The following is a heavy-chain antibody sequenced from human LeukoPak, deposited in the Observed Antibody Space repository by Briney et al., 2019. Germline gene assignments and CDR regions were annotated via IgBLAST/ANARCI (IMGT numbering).Heavy chain of an antibody. J-gene: IGHJ4*02. D-gene: IGHD5-18*01. Sequence: SETLSLTCTVSGDSISSGNYYWTWIRQPAGKGLEWIGRIYTSGSTNYNPSLKSRVTISVDTSKNQFSLKLSSVTAADTAVYYCATLGYSYGTDYWGQGTLVTVS. CDR2: IYTSGST. V-gene: IGHV4-61*02. CDR1: GDSISSGNYY. CDR3: ATLGYSYGTDY.